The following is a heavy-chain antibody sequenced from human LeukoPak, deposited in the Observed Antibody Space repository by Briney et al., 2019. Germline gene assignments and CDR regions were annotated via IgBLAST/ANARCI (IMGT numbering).Heavy chain of an antibody. CDR2: ISSSRSSI. Sequence: GGSLRLSCAASGFTLSTYNMNWVRQAPGKGLEWVSSISSSRSSISYSDSVKGRFTISRDNAENSLYLQMNSLRAEDTAVYYCAELGITMIGGVWGKGTTVTISS. V-gene: IGHV3-21*01. CDR1: GFTLSTYN. D-gene: IGHD3-10*02. CDR3: AELGITMIGGV. J-gene: IGHJ6*04.